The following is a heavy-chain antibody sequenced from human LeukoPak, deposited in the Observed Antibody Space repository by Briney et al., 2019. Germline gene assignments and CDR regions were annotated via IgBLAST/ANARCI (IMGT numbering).Heavy chain of an antibody. CDR1: GFTFSSYA. CDR3: AKGVILWSGTYYFDY. Sequence: GGSLRLSCAASGFTFSSYAMSWVRQAPGKGLEWVSAISGSGGSTYYADSVKGRFTISRDNSKNTLYLQMNSLRAEDTAVYYCAKGVILWSGTYYFDYWGQGTLVTVSS. D-gene: IGHD3-3*01. V-gene: IGHV3-23*01. J-gene: IGHJ4*02. CDR2: ISGSGGST.